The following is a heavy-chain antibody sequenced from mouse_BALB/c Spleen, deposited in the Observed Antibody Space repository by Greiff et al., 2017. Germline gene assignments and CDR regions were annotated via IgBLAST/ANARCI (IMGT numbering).Heavy chain of an antibody. D-gene: IGHD2-1*01. CDR2: INSNGGST. J-gene: IGHJ3*01. CDR3: ARDPPLYGNYPAWFAY. Sequence: EVMLVESGGGLVQPGGSLKLSCAASGFTFSSYGMSWVRQTPDKRLELVATINSNGGSTYYPDSVKGRFTISRDNAKNTLYLQMSSLKSEDTAMYYCARDPPLYGNYPAWFAYWGQGTLVTVSA. CDR1: GFTFSSYG. V-gene: IGHV5-6-3*01.